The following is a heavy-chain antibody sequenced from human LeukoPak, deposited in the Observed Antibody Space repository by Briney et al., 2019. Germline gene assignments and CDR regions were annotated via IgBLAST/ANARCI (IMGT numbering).Heavy chain of an antibody. CDR2: ISGSGGST. J-gene: IGHJ1*01. V-gene: IGHV3-23*01. D-gene: IGHD6-13*01. CDR1: GVTFSSYA. CDR3: AKDRAQSSSWYSKYFQH. Sequence: PGGSLRLSCAASGVTFSSYAMSWVRQAPGKGLEWVSAISGSGGSTYYADSVKGRFTIPRDNSKNTLYLQMNSLRAEDTAVYYCAKDRAQSSSWYSKYFQHWGQGTLVTVSS.